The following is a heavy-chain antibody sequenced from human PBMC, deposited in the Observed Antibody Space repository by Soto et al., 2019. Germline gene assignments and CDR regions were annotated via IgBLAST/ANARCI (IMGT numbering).Heavy chain of an antibody. J-gene: IGHJ4*02. CDR2: VSHSGST. D-gene: IGHD5-12*01. V-gene: IGHV4-4*02. Sequence: QVQLQESGPGLVKPSGTLSLTRAVSSGSITSSNWWSWVRQPPGKGLEWIGEVSHSGSTNYIPSLKSRVTISVDKSSNQFSLRLSSVTAADTAVYYCARNRYGGYDFDYWGQGTLVTVSS. CDR3: ARNRYGGYDFDY. CDR1: SGSITSSNW.